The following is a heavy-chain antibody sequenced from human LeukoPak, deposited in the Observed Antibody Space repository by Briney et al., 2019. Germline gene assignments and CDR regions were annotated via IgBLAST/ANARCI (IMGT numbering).Heavy chain of an antibody. CDR1: GYSFTSYW. V-gene: IGHV5-51*01. CDR3: PRPEYDILTGYYHASYFDY. J-gene: IGHJ4*02. Sequence: GESLKISCKGSGYSFTSYWIGWVRQMPGKGLEWMRITYPGDSDSRYSPSFQGQVTISADKSISTAYLQWSSLKASDTAMYYNPRPEYDILTGYYHASYFDYWGQGTLVTVSS. D-gene: IGHD3-9*01. CDR2: TYPGDSDS.